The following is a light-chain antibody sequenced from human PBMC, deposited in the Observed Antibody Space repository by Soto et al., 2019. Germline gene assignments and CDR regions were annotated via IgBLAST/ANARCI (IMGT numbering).Light chain of an antibody. J-gene: IGKJ5*01. CDR1: QDINKF. CDR2: DVS. V-gene: IGKV1-33*01. CDR3: QQYDSYDIT. Sequence: IQMTQSHSSLSASVGDTVTITCQASQDINKFLNWYQQKPGKAPKLLIYDVSNLETGVPSRFSGSGSETHFTLTINSLQPEDIATYYCQQYDSYDITFGQGTRLEIK.